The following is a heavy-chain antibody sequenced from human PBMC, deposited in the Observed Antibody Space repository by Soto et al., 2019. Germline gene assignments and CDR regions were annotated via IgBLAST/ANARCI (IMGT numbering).Heavy chain of an antibody. D-gene: IGHD3-22*01. CDR2: INSDGSST. CDR1: GFTFSSYW. CDR3: ARVYYYDSSGFDY. J-gene: IGHJ4*02. V-gene: IGHV3-74*01. Sequence: GGSLRLSCAASGFTFSSYWMHWVRQAPGKGLVWVSRINSDGSSTSYADSVKGRFTISRDNAKNTLYLQMNSLRAEDTAVYYYARVYYYDSSGFDYWGQGTLVTVSS.